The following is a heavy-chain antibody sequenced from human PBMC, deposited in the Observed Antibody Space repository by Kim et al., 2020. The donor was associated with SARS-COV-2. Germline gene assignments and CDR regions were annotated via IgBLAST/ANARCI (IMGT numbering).Heavy chain of an antibody. CDR2: IKQDGSEK. CDR1: GFTFSSYW. D-gene: IGHD3-10*01. V-gene: IGHV3-7*03. Sequence: GGSLRLSCAASGFTFSSYWMSWVRQAPGKGLEWVANIKQDGSEKYYVDSVKGRFTISRDNAKNSLYLQMNSLRAEDTAVYYCARDLRGLGRGGYSYFDYWGQGTLVTVSS. J-gene: IGHJ4*02. CDR3: ARDLRGLGRGGYSYFDY.